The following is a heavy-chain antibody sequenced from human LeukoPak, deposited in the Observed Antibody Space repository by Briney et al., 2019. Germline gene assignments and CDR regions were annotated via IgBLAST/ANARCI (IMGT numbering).Heavy chain of an antibody. J-gene: IGHJ4*02. D-gene: IGHD6-6*01. CDR3: ARAPGSLVSIAARPYYFDY. CDR1: GGSFSGYY. V-gene: IGHV4-34*01. Sequence: SETLSLTCAVYGGSFSGYYWSWIRQPPGKGLEWIGEINHSGSTNYNPSLKSRVTISVDTSKNQFSLKLSSVTAADTAVYYCARAPGSLVSIAARPYYFDYWGQGSLVTVSS. CDR2: INHSGST.